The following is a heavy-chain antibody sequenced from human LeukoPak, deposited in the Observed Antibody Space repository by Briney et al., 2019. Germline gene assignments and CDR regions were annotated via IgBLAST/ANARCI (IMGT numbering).Heavy chain of an antibody. D-gene: IGHD4-17*01. CDR3: AREGDTVTYPDY. Sequence: GGSLRLSCAASGFTFSSYAMHWVRRAPGKGLEWVAVISYDGSNKYYADSVKGRFTISRDNSKNTLYLQMNSLRAEDTAVYYCAREGDTVTYPDYWGQGTLVTVSS. CDR2: ISYDGSNK. V-gene: IGHV3-30*04. CDR1: GFTFSSYA. J-gene: IGHJ4*02.